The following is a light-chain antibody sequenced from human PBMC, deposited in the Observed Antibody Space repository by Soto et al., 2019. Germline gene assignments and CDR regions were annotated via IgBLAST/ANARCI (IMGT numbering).Light chain of an antibody. CDR2: EVS. V-gene: IGLV2-14*01. CDR1: SSDVGGYNY. CDR3: SSYAGTSNV. Sequence: QSLLPHPASVSGSPGHAITISCTGTSSDVGGYNYVSWYQQHPGKAPKLMIYEVSNRPSGVPNRFSGSKSGNTASLTVSGLQAEDEANYYCSSYAGTSNVFGTGTKVTVL. J-gene: IGLJ1*01.